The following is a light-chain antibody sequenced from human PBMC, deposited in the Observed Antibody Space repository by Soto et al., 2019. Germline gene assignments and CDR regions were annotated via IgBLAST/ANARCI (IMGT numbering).Light chain of an antibody. CDR3: QQYRSYPLT. V-gene: IGKV1-16*02. J-gene: IGKJ4*01. CDR1: QGISTY. Sequence: DIHMTQSPSSLSASVGDRVTITCRASQGISTYLAWFQQKPGEAPKSLIYAASSLQSGVPSKFSGSGSGTDFTLTISSLQPEDFATYYCQQYRSYPLTFGGGTKVEIK. CDR2: AAS.